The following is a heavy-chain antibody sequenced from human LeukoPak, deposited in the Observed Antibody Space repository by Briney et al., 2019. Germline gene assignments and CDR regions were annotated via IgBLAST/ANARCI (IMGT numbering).Heavy chain of an antibody. V-gene: IGHV1-2*02. D-gene: IGHD7-27*01. Sequence: ASVKVSCKASGFSLTGYYMHWVRQAPGQGLEWMGWINPNNGGTNYAQKFQGRVTMTTDTSISTAYMDLRRLSSDDTAVYYCAREVGSMDVWGRGTTVTVSS. CDR1: GFSLTGYY. CDR2: INPNNGGT. CDR3: AREVGSMDV. J-gene: IGHJ6*02.